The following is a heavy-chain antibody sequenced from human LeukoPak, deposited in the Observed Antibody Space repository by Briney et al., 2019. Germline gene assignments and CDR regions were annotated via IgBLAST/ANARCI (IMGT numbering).Heavy chain of an antibody. J-gene: IGHJ4*02. CDR2: ISGSGGST. CDR1: GFTFSGYA. V-gene: IGHV3-23*01. D-gene: IGHD3-10*02. Sequence: PGGSLRRSCAASGFTFSGYAMTWVRQAPGKGLERVSAISGSGGSTYYADSVKGQFTISRGNSKNTLYLQMNSLRAEDTAVYYCAKYGVFGDTPRGHFDYWGQGTLVTVSS. CDR3: AKYGVFGDTPRGHFDY.